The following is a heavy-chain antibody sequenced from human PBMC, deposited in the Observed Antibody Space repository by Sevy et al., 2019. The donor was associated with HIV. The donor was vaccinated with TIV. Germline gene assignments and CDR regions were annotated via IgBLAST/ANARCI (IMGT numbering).Heavy chain of an antibody. D-gene: IGHD5-12*01. Sequence: ASVKVSCKASGYTFTSYYMHWVRQAPGQGLEWMGIINPSGGSTSYAQKFQGRVTMTRDTSTSTVYMELSSLRSEDTAVYYCARDGSGADGYNYFDYWGQGTLVTVSS. J-gene: IGHJ4*02. CDR2: INPSGGST. CDR3: ARDGSGADGYNYFDY. V-gene: IGHV1-46*01. CDR1: GYTFTSYY.